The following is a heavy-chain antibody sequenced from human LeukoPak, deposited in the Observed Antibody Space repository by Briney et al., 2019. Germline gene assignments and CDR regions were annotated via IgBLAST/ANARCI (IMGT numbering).Heavy chain of an antibody. CDR1: GYTFTGYY. V-gene: IGHV1-2*02. J-gene: IGHJ3*02. Sequence: ASVKVSCKASGYTFTGYYMHWVRRAPGQGLEWMGWINPNSGGTNYAQKFQGRVTMTRDTSISTAYMELSRLRSDDTAVYYCARDWAPYDSSAFDIWGQGTMVTVSS. CDR3: ARDWAPYDSSAFDI. CDR2: INPNSGGT. D-gene: IGHD3-22*01.